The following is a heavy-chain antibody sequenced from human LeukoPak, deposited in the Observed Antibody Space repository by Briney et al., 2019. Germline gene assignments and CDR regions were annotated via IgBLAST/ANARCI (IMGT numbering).Heavy chain of an antibody. CDR1: GFTFSSYS. J-gene: IGHJ3*01. V-gene: IGHV3-48*04. CDR2: ILSDSGTTI. D-gene: IGHD3-10*01. CDR3: VRGVGRLV. Sequence: PGGSLTLPCTASGFTFSSYSMNWVRQAPGKGLEWISSILSDSGTTIHYPYSVTVRFTISQDNDKNSLSLQLKSMRVEDTVVYCCVRGVGRLVWG.